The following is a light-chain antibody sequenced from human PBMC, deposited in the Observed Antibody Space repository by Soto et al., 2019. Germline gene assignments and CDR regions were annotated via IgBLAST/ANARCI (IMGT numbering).Light chain of an antibody. J-gene: IGLJ2*01. CDR2: DVS. CDR1: SSDDGGYNY. Sequence: QSVLTQPASVSGSPGPSITISCTGTSSDDGGYNYVSWYQQHPGKAPKLMIYDVSNRPSGVSNRFSGSKSGNTASLTISGLQAEDEADYYCSSYTSSSTLSVVFGGGTKLTV. V-gene: IGLV2-14*01. CDR3: SSYTSSSTLSVV.